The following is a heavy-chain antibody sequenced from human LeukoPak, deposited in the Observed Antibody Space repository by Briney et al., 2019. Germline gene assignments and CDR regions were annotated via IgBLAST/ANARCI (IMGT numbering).Heavy chain of an antibody. V-gene: IGHV3-30*18. Sequence: GRSLRLSCAASGFTFSSYGMHWVRQAPGKGLEWVAVIPYDGSNKYYADSVKGRFTISRGNSKNTLYLQMNSLRAEDTAVYYCAKAFRRITMIVVAPEADYWGQGTLVTVSS. J-gene: IGHJ4*02. D-gene: IGHD3-22*01. CDR3: AKAFRRITMIVVAPEADY. CDR1: GFTFSSYG. CDR2: IPYDGSNK.